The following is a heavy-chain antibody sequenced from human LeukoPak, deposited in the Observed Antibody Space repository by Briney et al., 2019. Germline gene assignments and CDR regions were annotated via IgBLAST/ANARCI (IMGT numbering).Heavy chain of an antibody. V-gene: IGHV1-46*01. Sequence: EASVKVSCKVSGYTLTELSMHWVRQAPGQGLEWMGIINPSGGSTSYAQKFQGRVTMTRDTSTSTVYMELSSLRSEDTAVYYCARYSSITMIVVDYYFDYWGQGTLVTVSS. J-gene: IGHJ4*02. D-gene: IGHD3-22*01. CDR3: ARYSSITMIVVDYYFDY. CDR2: INPSGGST. CDR1: GYTLTELS.